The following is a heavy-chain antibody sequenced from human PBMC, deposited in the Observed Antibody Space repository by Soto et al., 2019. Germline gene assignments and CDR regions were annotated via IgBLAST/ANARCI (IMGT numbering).Heavy chain of an antibody. Sequence: SETLSLTCTVFGGPFSAGGYYWSWIRQAPGKGLEWIGYILQNGDTSYNPPLKSRVTISTDTSKRQFSLKLTSVTAADTAVYYCARGDSTVSSVFDYWGQGLLVTVSS. CDR2: ILQNGDT. CDR3: ARGDSTVSSVFDY. J-gene: IGHJ4*02. CDR1: GGPFSAGGYY. D-gene: IGHD4-17*01. V-gene: IGHV4-31*03.